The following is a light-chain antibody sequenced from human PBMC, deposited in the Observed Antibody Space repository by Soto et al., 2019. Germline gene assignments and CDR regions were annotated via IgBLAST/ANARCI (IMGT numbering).Light chain of an antibody. J-gene: IGKJ3*01. Sequence: DIQLTQSPSFLSASVGDRVTITCRASQGISNYLAWYQQKPGKAPKLLINVASTLQSGVPSRFSGSGSGTEFTLTISSLQSEDFATYYCQQLNGYFGPGTKVDIK. CDR1: QGISNY. V-gene: IGKV1-9*01. CDR2: VAS. CDR3: QQLNGY.